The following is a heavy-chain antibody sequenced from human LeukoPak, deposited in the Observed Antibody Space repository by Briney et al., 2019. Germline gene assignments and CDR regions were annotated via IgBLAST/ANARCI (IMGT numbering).Heavy chain of an antibody. CDR3: ATRSIFLEWLFAQTGYFDY. CDR1: GFTFSSYA. D-gene: IGHD3-3*01. Sequence: GGSLRLSCAASGFTFSSYAMSWVRQAPGKGLEWVSAISGSGGSTYYADSVKGRFTISRDNSKNTLYLQMNSLRAEDTAVYYCATRSIFLEWLFAQTGYFDYWGQGTLVTVSS. CDR2: ISGSGGST. J-gene: IGHJ4*02. V-gene: IGHV3-23*01.